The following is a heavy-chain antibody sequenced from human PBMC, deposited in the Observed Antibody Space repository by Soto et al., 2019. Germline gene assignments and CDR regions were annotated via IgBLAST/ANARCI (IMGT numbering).Heavy chain of an antibody. CDR1: GFTFSSYG. Sequence: GGSLRLSCAASGFTFSSYGMSWVRQAPGKGLEWVSAVSASGGSTLYADSVRGRFTISRDNSKNTLYLQMNSLRAEDTAVYYCAKDLRVGIAAHQGHFDYWGQGTLVTVSS. J-gene: IGHJ4*02. D-gene: IGHD6-6*01. CDR2: VSASGGST. V-gene: IGHV3-23*01. CDR3: AKDLRVGIAAHQGHFDY.